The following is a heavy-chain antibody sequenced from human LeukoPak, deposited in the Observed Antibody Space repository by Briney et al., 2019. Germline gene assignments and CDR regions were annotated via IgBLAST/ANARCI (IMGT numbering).Heavy chain of an antibody. CDR1: GFTFSSYG. CDR2: ISYDGSNK. CDR3: AKEARRQQLVYGMDV. J-gene: IGHJ6*02. V-gene: IGHV3-30*18. Sequence: SGGSLRLSCAASGFTFSSYGMHWVRQAPGKGLEWVAVISYDGSNKYYADSVKGRFTISRDNSKNTLYLQMNSLRAEDTAVYYCAKEARRQQLVYGMDVWGQGTTVTVSS. D-gene: IGHD6-13*01.